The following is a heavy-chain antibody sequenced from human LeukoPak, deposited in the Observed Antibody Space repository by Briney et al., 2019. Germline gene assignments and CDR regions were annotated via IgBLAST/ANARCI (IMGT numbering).Heavy chain of an antibody. Sequence: GGSLRLSCAASGFTSSDYYMSWIRQAPGKGLEWVSYISSSGSTIYYADSVKGRFTISRDNAKNSLYLQMNSLTAEDTAVYYCARDGGYSYGYAAVDYWGQGTLVTVSS. CDR3: ARDGGYSYGYAAVDY. D-gene: IGHD5-18*01. J-gene: IGHJ4*02. V-gene: IGHV3-11*01. CDR2: ISSSGSTI. CDR1: GFTSSDYY.